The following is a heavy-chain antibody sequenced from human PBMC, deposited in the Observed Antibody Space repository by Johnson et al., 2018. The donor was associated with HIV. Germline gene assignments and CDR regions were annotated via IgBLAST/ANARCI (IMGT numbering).Heavy chain of an antibody. J-gene: IGHJ3*02. D-gene: IGHD4-17*01. V-gene: IGHV3-11*04. CDR1: GFSFSDYY. CDR3: ARDSTPWGGDYVGYAFDI. CDR2: ISSSGSTI. Sequence: QVQLVESGGGLVKPGGSLRLSCGASGFSFSDYYMSWIRQAPGKGLEWVSYISSSGSTIYYADFVKGRFTISRDNAKKSLYLQMNSLRAEDTALYYCARDSTPWGGDYVGYAFDIWGRGTMVTVSS.